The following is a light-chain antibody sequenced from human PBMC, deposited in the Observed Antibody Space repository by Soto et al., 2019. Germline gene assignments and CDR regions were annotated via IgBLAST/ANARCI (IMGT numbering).Light chain of an antibody. CDR2: DAS. V-gene: IGKV1-33*01. CDR3: QQYDNLPIT. J-gene: IGKJ5*01. CDR1: QDISNY. Sequence: DIQMTQSPSSLSASLGDRVTITWQASQDISNYLNWYQQKPGKAPKLLIYDASNLETGVPSRFSGSGSGTDFTFTISSLQPEDIATYYCQQYDNLPITFGQGTQLEIK.